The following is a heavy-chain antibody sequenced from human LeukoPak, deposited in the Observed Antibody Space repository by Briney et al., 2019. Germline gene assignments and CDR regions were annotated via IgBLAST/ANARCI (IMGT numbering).Heavy chain of an antibody. Sequence: ASVKVSCKASGYTFTSYGISWVRQAPGQGLEWMGWISAYNGNTNYAHKLQGRVTMTTDTSTSTAYMELRSLRSDDTAVYYCARDHVSGSYFGNNWFDPWGQGTLVTVSS. D-gene: IGHD1-26*01. J-gene: IGHJ5*02. CDR2: ISAYNGNT. V-gene: IGHV1-18*01. CDR1: GYTFTSYG. CDR3: ARDHVSGSYFGNNWFDP.